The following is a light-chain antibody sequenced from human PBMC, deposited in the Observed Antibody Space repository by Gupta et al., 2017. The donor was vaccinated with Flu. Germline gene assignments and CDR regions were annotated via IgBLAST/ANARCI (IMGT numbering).Light chain of an antibody. V-gene: IGKV3-20*01. CDR1: QNVNSNY. CDR3: QQDGSSRT. CDR2: DAS. Sequence: PGEKATLSCRASQNVNSNYLAWYQQKPGQTPRLLIYDASRRATGIPDRFSGSGSGTDFTLSISRLEPEDFAVYYCQQDGSSRTFGQGTKVEIK. J-gene: IGKJ1*01.